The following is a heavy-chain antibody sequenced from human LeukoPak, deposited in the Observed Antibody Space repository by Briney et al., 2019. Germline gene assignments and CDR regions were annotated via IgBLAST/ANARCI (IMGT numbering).Heavy chain of an antibody. D-gene: IGHD4/OR15-4a*01. CDR1: GFTLSSYW. V-gene: IGHV3-7*03. CDR2: IKEDGGEK. Sequence: GGSLRLSCAASGFTLSSYWMSWVRQAPGKGLEWVANIKEDGGEKYYVDSVKGRFTISRDNSKNTLYLQMNSLRAEDTAVYYCARRAGAYSHPYDYWGQGTLVTVSS. CDR3: ARRAGAYSHPYDY. J-gene: IGHJ4*02.